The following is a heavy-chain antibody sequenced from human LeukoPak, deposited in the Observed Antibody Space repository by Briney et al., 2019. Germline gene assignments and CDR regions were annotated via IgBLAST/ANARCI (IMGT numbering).Heavy chain of an antibody. Sequence: GASVKVSCKASGYTFTSYGISWVRQAPGQGLEWMGWISAYNGDTNYAQKFQGRVTMTRDTSTSTVYMELSSLRSEDTAVYYCARMIGSGRGGDFDYWGQGTLVTVSS. D-gene: IGHD3-16*01. CDR2: ISAYNGDT. J-gene: IGHJ4*02. CDR1: GYTFTSYG. CDR3: ARMIGSGRGGDFDY. V-gene: IGHV1-18*01.